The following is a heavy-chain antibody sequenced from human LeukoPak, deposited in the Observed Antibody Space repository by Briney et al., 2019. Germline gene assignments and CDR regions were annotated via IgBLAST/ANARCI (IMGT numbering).Heavy chain of an antibody. V-gene: IGHV4-38-2*02. Sequence: SETLSLTCTVSGYSISSGYYWGWIRQPPGKGLEWIGSIYYSGSTYYNPSLKSRVTISVDTSKNQFSLKLSTVTAADTAVYYCARDYYYDSSHFDIWGQGTMVTVSS. CDR3: ARDYYYDSSHFDI. D-gene: IGHD3-22*01. CDR1: GYSISSGYY. J-gene: IGHJ3*02. CDR2: IYYSGST.